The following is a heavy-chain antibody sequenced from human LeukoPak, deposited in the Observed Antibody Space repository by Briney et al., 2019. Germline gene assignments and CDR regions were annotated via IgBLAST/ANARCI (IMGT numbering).Heavy chain of an antibody. D-gene: IGHD1-26*01. CDR3: ARDIGGSYTAIDY. CDR2: ISSSSAHI. V-gene: IGHV3-21*01. Sequence: PGGSLRLSCAASGFTFSSYEMNWVRQAPGKGLEWVSFISSSSAHINYADSVKGRFTISRDNPRNSLYLQMNSLRAEDTAVYYCARDIGGSYTAIDYWGQGTLVTVSS. CDR1: GFTFSSYE. J-gene: IGHJ4*02.